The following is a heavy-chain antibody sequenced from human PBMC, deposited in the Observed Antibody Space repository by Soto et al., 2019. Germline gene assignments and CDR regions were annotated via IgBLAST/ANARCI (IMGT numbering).Heavy chain of an antibody. CDR1: GGSISSSSYY. D-gene: IGHD3-10*01. Sequence: QLQLQESGPGLVKPSETLSLTCTVSGGSISSSSYYWGWIRQPPGKGLEWIGSIYYSGSTYYNPSLKSRVTISVDTSKNQFSLKLSSVTAADTAVYYCARHPPGVYGSGSYYRLYYFDYWGQGTLVTVSS. CDR2: IYYSGST. CDR3: ARHPPGVYGSGSYYRLYYFDY. V-gene: IGHV4-39*01. J-gene: IGHJ4*02.